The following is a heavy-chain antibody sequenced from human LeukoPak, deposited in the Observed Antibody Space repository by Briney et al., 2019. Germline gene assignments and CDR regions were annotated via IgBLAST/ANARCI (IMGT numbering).Heavy chain of an antibody. Sequence: GGSLRLSCATSGFTFSSYPMSWVRQAPGRGLEWVSVISGNSGATYYADSVKGRFTISRDNSKNTLYLQMNSLRAEDTAVYYCAKIGWDDAFDIWGQGTMVTVSS. J-gene: IGHJ3*02. CDR1: GFTFSSYP. D-gene: IGHD1-26*01. V-gene: IGHV3-23*01. CDR3: AKIGWDDAFDI. CDR2: ISGNSGAT.